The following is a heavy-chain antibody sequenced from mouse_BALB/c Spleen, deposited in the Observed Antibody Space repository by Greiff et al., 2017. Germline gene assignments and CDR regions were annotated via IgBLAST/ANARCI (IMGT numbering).Heavy chain of an antibody. CDR3: ARGGGHRYDEAWFAY. D-gene: IGHD2-14*01. V-gene: IGHV2-2*02. J-gene: IGHJ3*01. CDR1: GFSLTSYG. CDR2: IWSGGST. Sequence: VKLVESGPGLVQPSQSLSITCTVSGFSLTSYGVHWVRQSPGKGLEWLGVIWSGGSTDYDAAFISRLSISKDNSKSQVFFKMNSLQANDTAIYYCARGGGHRYDEAWFAYWGQGTLVTVSA.